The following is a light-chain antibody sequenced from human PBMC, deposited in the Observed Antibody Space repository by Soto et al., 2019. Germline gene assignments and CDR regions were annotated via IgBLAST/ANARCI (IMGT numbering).Light chain of an antibody. CDR3: MQSTQLPPT. CDR1: QSLLHITGETF. V-gene: IGKV2D-29*02. Sequence: DVVMTQTPLSLSVAPGQPASISCKSSQSLLHITGETFLFSYLQKPGQSPQLLIYEVSTRVSGVPDRISSSGSGTDVTLEISRVETDDVGIYYCMQSTQLPPTFGQGTRLEIK. CDR2: EVS. J-gene: IGKJ5*01.